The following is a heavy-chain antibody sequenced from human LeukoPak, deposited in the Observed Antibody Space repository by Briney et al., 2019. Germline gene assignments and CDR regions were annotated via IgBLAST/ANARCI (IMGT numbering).Heavy chain of an antibody. Sequence: GGSLRLSCTASGFTFKNYAMSWVRQAPGKGLEWVSAISGDGGSTYYADSVKGRFTISRDNSRNTLYLQVDSLRAEDTAVYYCAREDSNSYGSGSYYNDDCWGQGTLVTVPS. J-gene: IGHJ4*02. CDR3: AREDSNSYGSGSYYNDDC. CDR1: GFTFKNYA. D-gene: IGHD3-10*01. CDR2: ISGDGGST. V-gene: IGHV3-23*01.